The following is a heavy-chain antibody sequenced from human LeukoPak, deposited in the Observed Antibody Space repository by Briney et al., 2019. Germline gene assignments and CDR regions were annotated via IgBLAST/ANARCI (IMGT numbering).Heavy chain of an antibody. V-gene: IGHV3-73*01. D-gene: IGHD3-22*01. J-gene: IGHJ4*02. Sequence: PGGSLKHSCVASGFAFSGSARHWVRRASGKGLEWVGRIRSKANSYATSYAASVNGRFTISRDDSKNTAYLQMNSLKTEDTAVYYCTRRYYYDSSGSYQGDFWGQGTLVTVSS. CDR1: GFAFSGSA. CDR2: IRSKANSYAT. CDR3: TRRYYYDSSGSYQGDF.